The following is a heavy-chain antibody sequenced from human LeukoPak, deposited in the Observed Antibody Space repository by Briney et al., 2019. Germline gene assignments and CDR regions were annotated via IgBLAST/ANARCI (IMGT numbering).Heavy chain of an antibody. Sequence: GASVKVSCKVSGYTLTELSMHWVRQAPGKGLEWMGGFDPEDDETIYAQKFQGRVTMTEDTSTDTAYMELSSLRSEDTAVYYCATSRTGGDCGSTSCHDAFDIWGQGTMVTVSS. J-gene: IGHJ3*02. CDR3: ATSRTGGDCGSTSCHDAFDI. CDR1: GYTLTELS. CDR2: FDPEDDET. V-gene: IGHV1-24*01. D-gene: IGHD2-2*01.